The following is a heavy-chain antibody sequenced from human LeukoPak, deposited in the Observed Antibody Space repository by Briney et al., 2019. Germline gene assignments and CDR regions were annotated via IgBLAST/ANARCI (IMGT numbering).Heavy chain of an antibody. CDR3: ARGKGVGATNYFDL. V-gene: IGHV1-8*02. Sequence: ASVKVSCKASGYTFTGYYMHWVRQAPGQGLEWMGVMNPHSGTSVPAQKFRGRISMTRDTTIDTAYMELSSLTSEDTAVYFCARGKGVGATNYFDLWGQGTLVSVSS. D-gene: IGHD1-26*01. J-gene: IGHJ4*02. CDR1: GYTFTGYY. CDR2: MNPHSGTS.